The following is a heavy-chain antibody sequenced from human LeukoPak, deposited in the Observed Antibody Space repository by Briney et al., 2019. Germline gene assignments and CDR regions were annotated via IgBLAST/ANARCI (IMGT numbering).Heavy chain of an antibody. CDR1: GFTVSSNY. CDR2: IYSGGNT. J-gene: IGHJ6*02. D-gene: IGHD1-26*01. V-gene: IGHV3-53*04. CDR3: ARMSSDDDMDV. Sequence: GGSLRLSCAASGFTVSSNYMSWVRQAPGKGLEWISVIYSGGNTYYVDSVKGRFTISRHNSKNTVYLQMNSLRPDDTAVYYCARMSSDDDMDVWGQGTTVTV.